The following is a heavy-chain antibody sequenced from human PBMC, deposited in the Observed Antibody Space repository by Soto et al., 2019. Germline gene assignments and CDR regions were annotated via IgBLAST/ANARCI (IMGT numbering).Heavy chain of an antibody. CDR3: ARGPPDKYDFWSGYYDY. D-gene: IGHD3-3*01. J-gene: IGHJ4*02. V-gene: IGHV4-59*01. Sequence: SETLSLTCTVSGGSISSYYWSWIRQPPGKGLEWIGYIYYSGSTNYNPSLKSRVTISVDTSKNQFSLKLSSVTAADTAVYYCARGPPDKYDFWSGYYDYWGQGTLVTVSS. CDR1: GGSISSYY. CDR2: IYYSGST.